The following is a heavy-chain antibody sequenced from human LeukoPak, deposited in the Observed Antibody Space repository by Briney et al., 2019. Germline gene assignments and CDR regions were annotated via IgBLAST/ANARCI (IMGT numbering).Heavy chain of an antibody. Sequence: SETLSLTCTVSGGSISSSSYYWGWIRQPPGKGLEWIGSIYYSGSTYYNPSLKRRVIISVDTSKNQFSLRVFSVTAADTAVYYCARRGGFHFGVVMPFDYWGQGTLVTVSS. V-gene: IGHV4-39*01. CDR2: IYYSGST. CDR3: ARRGGFHFGVVMPFDY. D-gene: IGHD3-3*01. J-gene: IGHJ4*02. CDR1: GGSISSSSYY.